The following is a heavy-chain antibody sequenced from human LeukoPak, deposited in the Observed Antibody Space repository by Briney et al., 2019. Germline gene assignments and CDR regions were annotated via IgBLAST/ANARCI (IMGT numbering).Heavy chain of an antibody. J-gene: IGHJ5*02. V-gene: IGHV1-3*01. CDR1: GYTFTSYA. CDR3: AREVTTVTTVYNWFDP. Sequence: ASVKVSCKASGYTFTSYAMHWVRQAPGQRLEWMGWINAGNGNTKYSQKFQGRVTITADESTSTAYMELSSLRSEDTAVYYCAREVTTVTTVYNWFDPWGQGTLVTVSS. CDR2: INAGNGNT. D-gene: IGHD4-17*01.